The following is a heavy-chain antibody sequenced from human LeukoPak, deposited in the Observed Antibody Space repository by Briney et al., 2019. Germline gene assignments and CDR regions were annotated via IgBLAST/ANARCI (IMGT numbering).Heavy chain of an antibody. Sequence: GGSLRLSCAASGFTFSGQWMSWVRQAPGKGLEWVANINQGGSDKYYVDSVKGRFTISRDNANNLLYLQMNSLRGEDTAVYYCTRDRSRAEDDWGQGTLVTVSS. D-gene: IGHD1-14*01. CDR3: TRDRSRAEDD. CDR2: INQGGSDK. V-gene: IGHV3-7*01. CDR1: GFTFSGQW. J-gene: IGHJ4*02.